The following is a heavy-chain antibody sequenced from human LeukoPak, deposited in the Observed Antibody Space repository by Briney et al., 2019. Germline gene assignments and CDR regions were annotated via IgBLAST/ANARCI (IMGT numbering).Heavy chain of an antibody. Sequence: ASVKVSCKASGYTFTGYYMHWVRQAPGQGLEWMGRINPNSCGTNYAQKFQGRVTMTRDTSISTAYMELSRLRSDDTAVYYCARDYDFWSGYPSYYYYYYMDVWGKGTTVTVSS. D-gene: IGHD3-3*01. CDR1: GYTFTGYY. CDR3: ARDYDFWSGYPSYYYYYYMDV. V-gene: IGHV1-2*06. CDR2: INPNSCGT. J-gene: IGHJ6*03.